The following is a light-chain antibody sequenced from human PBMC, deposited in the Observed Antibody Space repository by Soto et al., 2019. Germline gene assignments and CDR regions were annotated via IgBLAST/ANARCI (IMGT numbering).Light chain of an antibody. V-gene: IGLV2-8*01. CDR3: SSYAGSNLWV. Sequence: QSALTQPPSASGSPGQSVTISCTGTSSDVGGYNYVSWYQQHPGKAPKLMIYEVSKRPSGGPDRFSGSKSGNTASLTVSGLQAEDEADYYCSSYAGSNLWVFGGGTKVTVL. J-gene: IGLJ3*02. CDR2: EVS. CDR1: SSDVGGYNY.